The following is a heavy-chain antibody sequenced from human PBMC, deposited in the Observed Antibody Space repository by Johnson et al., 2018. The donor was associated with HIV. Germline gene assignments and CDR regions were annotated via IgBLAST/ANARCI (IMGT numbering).Heavy chain of an antibody. V-gene: IGHV3-30-3*01. D-gene: IGHD3-3*01. Sequence: QVQLVESGGGVVQPGRSLRLSCAASGLTFNTYAMHWVRQAPGKGLQWVALMSYDGIKKYYADSVKGRFTISGDSSKNTVFLQMNSLRVEDTAVYFCARVGICDYDLAAFDIWGQGTMVTVSS. J-gene: IGHJ3*02. CDR1: GLTFNTYA. CDR3: ARVGICDYDLAAFDI. CDR2: MSYDGIKK.